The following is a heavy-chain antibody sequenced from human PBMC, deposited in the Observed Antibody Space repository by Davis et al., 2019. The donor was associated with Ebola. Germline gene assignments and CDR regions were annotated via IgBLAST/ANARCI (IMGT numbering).Heavy chain of an antibody. CDR1: GGSFSGYY. CDR3: ARHVYYDGAFDI. J-gene: IGHJ3*02. V-gene: IGHV4-34*01. CDR2: INDSGNT. Sequence: MPSETLSLTCAVYGGSFSGYYWSWIRQPPGKGLEWIGEINDSGNTNYNPSLKSRVTISVDTSKNQFSLKLSSVTAADTAVYYCARHVYYDGAFDIWGQGTMVTVSS. D-gene: IGHD3-3*01.